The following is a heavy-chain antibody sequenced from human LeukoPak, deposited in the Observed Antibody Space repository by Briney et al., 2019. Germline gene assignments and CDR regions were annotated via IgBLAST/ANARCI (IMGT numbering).Heavy chain of an antibody. CDR2: INHSGST. CDR3: ARARGYSYGGYFQH. CDR1: GGSFSGYY. J-gene: IGHJ1*01. Sequence: PETLSLTCAVYGGSFSGYYWSWIRQPPGKGLEWIGEINHSGSTNYNPSLKSRVTISVDTSKNQFSLKLSSVTAADTAVYYCARARGYSYGGYFQHWGQGTLVTVSS. D-gene: IGHD5-18*01. V-gene: IGHV4-34*01.